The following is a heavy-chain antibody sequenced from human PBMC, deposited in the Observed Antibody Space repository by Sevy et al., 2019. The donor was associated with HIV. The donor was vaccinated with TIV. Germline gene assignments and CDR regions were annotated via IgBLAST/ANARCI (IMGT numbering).Heavy chain of an antibody. CDR2: ISGSGGST. Sequence: GGSLRLSCAASGFTFSSYAMSWVRQAPGKGLEWVSAISGSGGSTYYADSVKGRFTISRDNSKNMLYLQMNSLRAEDTAVYYCAKDPSLVVIIQGYFDYWGQGTLVTVSS. CDR3: AKDPSLVVIIQGYFDY. J-gene: IGHJ4*02. CDR1: GFTFSSYA. V-gene: IGHV3-23*01. D-gene: IGHD3-22*01.